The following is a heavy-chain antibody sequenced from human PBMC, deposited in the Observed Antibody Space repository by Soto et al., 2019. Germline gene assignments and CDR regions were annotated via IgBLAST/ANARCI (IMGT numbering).Heavy chain of an antibody. CDR2: IYYSGNS. J-gene: IGHJ4*02. Sequence: QVQLQESGPGLLKTSQTLALTCSVSGASITSDGYYWSWIRQFPGKGLEWIGHIYYSGNSYYNLSLGSRLLISVDTSKNQFSLKLSSVTAADTAVYYCARTVGSGSPDFDYWGQGILVPVSS. D-gene: IGHD3-10*01. CDR3: ARTVGSGSPDFDY. V-gene: IGHV4-31*03. CDR1: GASITSDGYY.